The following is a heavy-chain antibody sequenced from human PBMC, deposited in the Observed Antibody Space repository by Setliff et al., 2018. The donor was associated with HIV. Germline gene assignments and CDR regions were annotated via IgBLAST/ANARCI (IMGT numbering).Heavy chain of an antibody. Sequence: PSETLSLTCTVSGGSISTGNYYWSWILQPPGKGLEWIGYIYYSGSTYYNPSLKSRVTISVDTFRNQFSLKVNSVTAADTAVYYCARLRPSVADRSYFDHWGQGTLVTVSS. V-gene: IGHV4-30-4*08. CDR2: IYYSGST. D-gene: IGHD6-19*01. CDR3: ARLRPSVADRSYFDH. J-gene: IGHJ4*02. CDR1: GGSISTGNYY.